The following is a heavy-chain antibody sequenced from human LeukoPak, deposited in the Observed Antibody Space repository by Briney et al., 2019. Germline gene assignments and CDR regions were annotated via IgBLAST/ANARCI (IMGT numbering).Heavy chain of an antibody. CDR3: ARDRLWAFDS. D-gene: IGHD6-6*01. CDR2: TYYRSKWYN. CDR1: GDSVSTDTAA. Sequence: SQTLSLTCAISGDSVSTDTAAWNWLRQSPSRGLEWLGRTYYRSKWYNDYAVSAKSRITINPDTSKNQFSLQLNSVTPEDTAVYYCARDRLWAFDSWGQGTLVTVSS. V-gene: IGHV6-1*01. J-gene: IGHJ4*02.